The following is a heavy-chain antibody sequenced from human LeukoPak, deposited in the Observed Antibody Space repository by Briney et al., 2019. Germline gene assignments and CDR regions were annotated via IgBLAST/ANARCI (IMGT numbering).Heavy chain of an antibody. J-gene: IGHJ6*02. V-gene: IGHV3-23*01. CDR2: ISGSGGST. CDR3: ARELADDFWSGFRVAYGMDV. Sequence: PGGSLRLSCAASGFTFSSYAMSWVRQAPGKGLEWVSAISGSGGSTYYADSVKGRFTISRDNAKNSLYLQMNSLRAEDTAVYYCARELADDFWSGFRVAYGMDVWGQGTTVTVSS. CDR1: GFTFSSYA. D-gene: IGHD3-3*01.